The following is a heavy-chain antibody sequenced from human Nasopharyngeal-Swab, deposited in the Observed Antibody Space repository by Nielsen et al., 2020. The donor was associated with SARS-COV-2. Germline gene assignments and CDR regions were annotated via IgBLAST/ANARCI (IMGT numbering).Heavy chain of an antibody. CDR1: GGTFSSYA. CDR2: IIPIFGTA. V-gene: IGHV1-69*13. D-gene: IGHD6-13*01. Sequence: SVKVSCKASGGTFSSYAISWVHQPPEQGLEWMGGIIPIFGTANSDQKSQGRVTITANESTSTAYMELSSLRYEDTAVYYCARDGSSWYRGWFDPWGQGTLVTVSS. CDR3: ARDGSSWYRGWFDP. J-gene: IGHJ5*02.